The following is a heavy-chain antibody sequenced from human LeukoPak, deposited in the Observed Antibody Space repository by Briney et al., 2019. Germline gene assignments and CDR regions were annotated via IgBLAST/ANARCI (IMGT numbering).Heavy chain of an antibody. CDR1: GGSISSYY. V-gene: IGHV4-59*01. CDR3: ASGGGATGYFDY. J-gene: IGHJ4*02. CDR2: IYYSGSP. Sequence: PSETLSLTCTVSGGSISSYYWSWIRQPPGKGLEWIGYIYYSGSPNYNPSLKSRVTISVDTSKNQFSLKLSSVTAADTAVYYCASGGGATGYFDYWGQGTLVTVSS. D-gene: IGHD1-26*01.